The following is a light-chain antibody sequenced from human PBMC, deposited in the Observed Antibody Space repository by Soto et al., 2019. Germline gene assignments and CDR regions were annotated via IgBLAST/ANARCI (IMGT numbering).Light chain of an antibody. V-gene: IGKV1-17*01. Sequence: DIQMTQSPSSLSASVGDRVSITCRASQGISNLLGWFQHKPGKAPKRLIYAASSLQGGVPSRFSGSGSGTEFTLTITGLQPEDFADYYCLQHNTYPYTFGQGTKLEIK. CDR1: QGISNL. CDR3: LQHNTYPYT. J-gene: IGKJ2*01. CDR2: AAS.